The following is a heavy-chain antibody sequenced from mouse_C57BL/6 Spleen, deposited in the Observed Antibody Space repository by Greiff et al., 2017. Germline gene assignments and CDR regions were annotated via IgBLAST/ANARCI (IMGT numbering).Heavy chain of an antibody. V-gene: IGHV1-50*01. CDR2: IDPSDSYP. J-gene: IGHJ2*01. D-gene: IGHD2-2*01. CDR3: ASSGVYGYFYFDY. Sequence: QVQLQQPGAELVKPGASVKLSCKASGYTFTSYWMQWVKQRPGQGLEWIGEIDPSDSYPNYNQKFKGKATLTVDTSSSTSYMQLSSLTSEDSAVYYCASSGVYGYFYFDYWGQGTTLTVCS. CDR1: GYTFTSYW.